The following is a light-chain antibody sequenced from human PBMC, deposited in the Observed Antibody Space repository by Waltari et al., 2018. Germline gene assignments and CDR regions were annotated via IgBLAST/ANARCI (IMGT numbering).Light chain of an antibody. CDR2: AAS. V-gene: IGKV1-12*01. CDR1: QNISRW. J-gene: IGKJ2*01. Sequence: DIQMTQSPSSVSASVGDRVTITCRASQNISRWLAWYQQKPGKAPKILIYAASSLQSGVPSRCSGTGSGTDFTLTISSLQPEDFATFYCQQANSFPYTFGQGTKLEIK. CDR3: QQANSFPYT.